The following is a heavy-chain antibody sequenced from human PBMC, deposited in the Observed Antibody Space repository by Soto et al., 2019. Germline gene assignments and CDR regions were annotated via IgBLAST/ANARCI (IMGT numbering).Heavy chain of an antibody. J-gene: IGHJ5*02. D-gene: IGHD3-9*01. CDR3: ARDFERSAIGP. Sequence: SETLSLTCGVSGVVISSDSYHWSWIRQHPGKGLEWIGYIAYSGDTYYNPSLRSRVTISADTSENKFSLTLKSVPAADTAVYFCARDFERSAIGPWGQGTSVTVSS. CDR1: GVVISSDSYH. V-gene: IGHV4-31*11. CDR2: IAYSGDT.